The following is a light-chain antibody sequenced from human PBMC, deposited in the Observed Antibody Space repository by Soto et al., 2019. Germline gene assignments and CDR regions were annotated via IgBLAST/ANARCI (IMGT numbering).Light chain of an antibody. V-gene: IGKV1-9*01. J-gene: IGKJ1*01. CDR2: GAS. Sequence: DIPLTQSPSFLSASVGDRVTITCRASQGISSYLAWYQQNPGKAPKLLMYGASTLQSGVPSRFSGSGSGTEFTLTISSLQPEDFATYYCQQLNSYPRTFGQGTKVEIK. CDR1: QGISSY. CDR3: QQLNSYPRT.